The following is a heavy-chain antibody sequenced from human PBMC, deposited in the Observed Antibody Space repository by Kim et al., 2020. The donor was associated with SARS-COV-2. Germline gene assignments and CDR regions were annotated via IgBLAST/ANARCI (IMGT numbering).Heavy chain of an antibody. D-gene: IGHD3-10*01. CDR2: IYEGVKT. V-gene: IGHV4-30-4*01. J-gene: IGHJ4*01. CDR1: GGSISRGDYY. CDR3: ARGVAGYFYAAGAFDS. Sequence: SETLSLTCSVSGGSISRGDYYWSWIRQSPGKGLEWIAYIYEGVKTDFNPSLRSRVTISGDTSRNQFSLTLSSVTAADTAVYYCARGVAGYFYAAGAFDS.